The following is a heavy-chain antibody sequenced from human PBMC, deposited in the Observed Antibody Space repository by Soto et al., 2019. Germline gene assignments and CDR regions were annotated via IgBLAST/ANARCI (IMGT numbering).Heavy chain of an antibody. Sequence: PSETLSLTCTVSGDSVSGSTYYWGWIRQPPGKGLEWIGTIYYSGITYYNPSLKSRVTISVDTSKSQFSLRLTSVTAADTSVYYCARILTGYFNVPYDFDYWGQGTLVTVSS. J-gene: IGHJ4*02. CDR3: ARILTGYFNVPYDFDY. CDR2: IYYSGIT. CDR1: GDSVSGSTYY. D-gene: IGHD3-9*01. V-gene: IGHV4-39*01.